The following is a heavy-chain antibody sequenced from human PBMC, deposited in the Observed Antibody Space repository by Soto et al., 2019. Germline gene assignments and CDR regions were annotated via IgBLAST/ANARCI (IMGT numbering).Heavy chain of an antibody. D-gene: IGHD6-6*01. J-gene: IGHJ4*02. CDR1: GFIFSSYA. Sequence: QEQLVESGGGVVQPGRSVRLSCKAAGFIFSSYAIHWVRQAPGKGLEWVAVISRDANTKDYADSVKGRFTISRDNPKNILYLQMNSVRVEDTAVYYCAKIAARRTQWGQGTLVIVS. CDR3: AKIAARRTQ. CDR2: ISRDANTK. V-gene: IGHV3-30*18.